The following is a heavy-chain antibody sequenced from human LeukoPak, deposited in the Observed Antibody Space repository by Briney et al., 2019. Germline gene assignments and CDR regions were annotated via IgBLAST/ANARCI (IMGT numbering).Heavy chain of an antibody. CDR2: ISGSGGRT. V-gene: IGHV3-23*01. Sequence: GGSLRLSCAASGFTFSSYAMSWIRQAPGKGLEWVSTISGSGGRTYYADSVKGRFTISRDNSKNTLFLHMNSLRADDTAGYYCAKGYYGSGSYGWFDYWGQGTLVTVSS. D-gene: IGHD3-10*01. CDR1: GFTFSSYA. J-gene: IGHJ4*02. CDR3: AKGYYGSGSYGWFDY.